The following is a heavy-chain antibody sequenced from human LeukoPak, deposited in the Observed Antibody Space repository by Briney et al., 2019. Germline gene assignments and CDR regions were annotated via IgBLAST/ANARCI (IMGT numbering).Heavy chain of an antibody. CDR2: ISAYNGNT. D-gene: IGHD2-15*01. J-gene: IGHJ4*02. CDR3: ARDAYCSGGSCYHNFDY. CDR1: GYTFTSYG. Sequence: GASVKVSCKASGYTFTSYGISWVRQAPGQGLERKGWISAYNGNTNYAQKLQGRVTMTTDTSTSTAYMELRSLRSDDTAVYYCARDAYCSGGSCYHNFDYWGQGTLVTVSS. V-gene: IGHV1-18*01.